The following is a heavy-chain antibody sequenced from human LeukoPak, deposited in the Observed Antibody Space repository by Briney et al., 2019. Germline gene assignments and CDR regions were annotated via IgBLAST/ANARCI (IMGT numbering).Heavy chain of an antibody. Sequence: SETLSLTCTVSGGSISSYYWNWIRQPPGKGLEWIEYIYYSGSTNYNPSLKSRVTISVDTSKNQFSLKLSSVTAADTAVYYCAGRLWRRDGYNLSAFDIWGQGTMVTVSS. V-gene: IGHV4-59*01. CDR3: AGRLWRRDGYNLSAFDI. D-gene: IGHD5-24*01. J-gene: IGHJ3*02. CDR1: GGSISSYY. CDR2: IYYSGST.